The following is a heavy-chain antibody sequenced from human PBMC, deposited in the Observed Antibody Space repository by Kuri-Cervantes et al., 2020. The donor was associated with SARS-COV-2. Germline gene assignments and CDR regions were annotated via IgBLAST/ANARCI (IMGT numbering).Heavy chain of an antibody. CDR2: IIPIFGTA. D-gene: IGHD5-24*01. J-gene: IGHJ3*02. CDR1: GYAFTSYG. Sequence: SVKVSCKSSGYAFTSYGLSWVRQAPGQGLEWMGGIIPIFGTANYAQKFQGRVTITADESTSTAYMELSSLRSEDTAVYYCARPRRQVEMAETWHAFDIWGQGTMVTVSS. CDR3: ARPRRQVEMAETWHAFDI. V-gene: IGHV1-69*13.